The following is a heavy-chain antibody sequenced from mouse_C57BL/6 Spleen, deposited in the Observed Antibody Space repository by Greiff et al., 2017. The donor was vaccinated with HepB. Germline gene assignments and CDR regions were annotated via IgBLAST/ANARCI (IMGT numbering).Heavy chain of an antibody. J-gene: IGHJ1*03. CDR1: GYTFTSYW. V-gene: IGHV1-52*01. Sequence: QVQLQQPGAELVRPGSSVKLSCKASGYTFTSYWMHWVKQRPIQGLEWIGNIDPSDSETHYNQKFKDKATLTVDKSSSTAYMQLSSLTSEDSAVYYCARSTVYWDFDVWGTATTVTVSS. CDR3: ARSTVYWDFDV. CDR2: IDPSDSET.